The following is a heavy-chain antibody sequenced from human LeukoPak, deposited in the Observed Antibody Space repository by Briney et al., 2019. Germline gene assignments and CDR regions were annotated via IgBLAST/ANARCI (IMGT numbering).Heavy chain of an antibody. CDR2: IINSAISP. CDR1: GFTFSTYA. V-gene: IGHV3-23*01. J-gene: IGHJ4*02. Sequence: PGGSLRLSCAASGFTFSTYAMSWLRQAPGKGLEWLSLIINSAISPYSAAPVKGRLTVSRDNSKNPPYLQMHSLRAQDTVLLYCAKDPRDLRILLGDDYWGRGTLVAVSS. D-gene: IGHD2-15*01. CDR3: AKDPRDLRILLGDDY.